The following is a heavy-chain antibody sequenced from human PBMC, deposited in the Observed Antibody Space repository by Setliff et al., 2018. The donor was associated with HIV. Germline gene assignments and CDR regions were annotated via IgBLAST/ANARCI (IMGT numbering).Heavy chain of an antibody. CDR2: IRHDGSHQ. Sequence: HPGGPLRLSCAASGFTLSSYGMHWVRQAPGKGLEWVAFIRHDGSHQYYGDSVKGRFTISRDDSNNTVYLQMNSLRAEDTAMYYCAKDFNLGLSRYFDHWGQGTLVTVSS. J-gene: IGHJ4*02. V-gene: IGHV3-30*02. D-gene: IGHD2-21*01. CDR1: GFTLSSYG. CDR3: AKDFNLGLSRYFDH.